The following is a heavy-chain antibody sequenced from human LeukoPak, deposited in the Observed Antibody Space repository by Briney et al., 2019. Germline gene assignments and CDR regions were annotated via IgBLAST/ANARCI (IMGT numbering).Heavy chain of an antibody. CDR3: VIEYYYDSCAPDY. CDR2: IGASGGST. D-gene: IGHD3-22*01. V-gene: IGHV3-23*01. CDR1: GFTLSSYA. J-gene: IGHJ4*02. Sequence: PGGSLRLSCATSGFTLSSYAMSWVRQAPGKGLEWVSGIGASGGSTYYADSVKGRFTISRDNSKNTLYLQMNSMRAEDTAVYYCVIEYYYDSCAPDYWGQGTLVTVSS.